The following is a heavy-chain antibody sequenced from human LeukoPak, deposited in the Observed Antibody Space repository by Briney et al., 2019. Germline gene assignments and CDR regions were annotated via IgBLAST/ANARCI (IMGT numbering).Heavy chain of an antibody. V-gene: IGHV3-23*01. J-gene: IGHJ4*02. CDR1: GFTFSSYA. CDR3: AKGRAVEVVVAFNY. Sequence: PGGSLRLSCAASGFTFSSYAMSWVPPAPGKGLEWVSAISGSGGSTYYADSVKGRFTISRDNSKNTLYLQMNSLRAEDTAVYYCAKGRAVEVVVAFNYWGQGTVVTVSS. D-gene: IGHD2-15*01. CDR2: ISGSGGST.